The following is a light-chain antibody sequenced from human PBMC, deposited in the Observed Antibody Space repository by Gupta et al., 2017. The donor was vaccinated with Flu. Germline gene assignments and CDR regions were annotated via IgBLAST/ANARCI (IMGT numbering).Light chain of an antibody. CDR2: TLS. CDR1: QSPLESDEGNTY. Sequence: DIVLTQTPLSLPVTPVGPTSIPCRSRQSPLESDEGNTYLGWYLQKPGQAPKLLIYTLSYRASGVPYRFSGSGSGTDFTLKISRVEAEDVGVYYCMQRIESVYSFGQGTKLEIK. V-gene: IGKV2-40*01. J-gene: IGKJ2*03. CDR3: MQRIESVYS.